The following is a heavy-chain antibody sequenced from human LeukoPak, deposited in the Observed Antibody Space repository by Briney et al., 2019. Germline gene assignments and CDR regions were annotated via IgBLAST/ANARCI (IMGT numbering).Heavy chain of an antibody. CDR3: ARTPDGPDY. CDR1: GFTFSNYN. J-gene: IGHJ4*02. D-gene: IGHD5-24*01. CDR2: IKQNGGEK. V-gene: IGHV3-7*03. Sequence: GGSLRLSYAASGFTFSNYNFYWVRQAPGKGLEWVANIKQNGGEKYYVDSVKGRFTISRDNAKNSLYLEMNNLRAEDTAVYYCARTPDGPDYWGQGTLVTVSS.